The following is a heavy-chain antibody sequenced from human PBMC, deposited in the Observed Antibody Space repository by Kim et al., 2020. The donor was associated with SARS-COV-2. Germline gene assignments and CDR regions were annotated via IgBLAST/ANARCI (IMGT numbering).Heavy chain of an antibody. CDR2: IYYSGST. CDR1: GGSISSYY. V-gene: IGHV4-59*01. J-gene: IGHJ6*02. CDR3: AGVQDDSSGSYYYYYGMDV. D-gene: IGHD3-22*01. Sequence: SETLSLTCTVSGGSISSYYWSWIRQPPGKGLEWIGYIYYSGSTNYNPSLKSRVTISVDTSKNQFSLKLSSVTAADTAVYYCAGVQDDSSGSYYYYYGMDVWGQGTTVTVSS.